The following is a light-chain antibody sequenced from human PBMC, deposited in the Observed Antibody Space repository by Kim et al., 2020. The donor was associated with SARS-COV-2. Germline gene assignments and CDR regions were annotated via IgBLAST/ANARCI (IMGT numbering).Light chain of an antibody. CDR2: GKN. CDR1: SLRSYY. Sequence: ALGQTGRITCQGDSLRSYYASWYQQKPGQAPVLVIYGKNNRPSGIPDRFSGSSSGNTASLTITGAQAEDEADYYYNSRDSSGNHVVFGGGTQLTVL. V-gene: IGLV3-19*01. CDR3: NSRDSSGNHVV. J-gene: IGLJ2*01.